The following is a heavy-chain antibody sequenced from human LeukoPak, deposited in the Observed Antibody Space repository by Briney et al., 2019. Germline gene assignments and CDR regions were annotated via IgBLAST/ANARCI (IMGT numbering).Heavy chain of an antibody. CDR1: GYSISSSYY. D-gene: IGHD3-3*01. CDR2: IYYSGST. V-gene: IGHV4-38-2*02. J-gene: IGHJ3*02. Sequence: SETLSLTCTVSGYSISSSYYWGWIRQPPGKGLEWIGSIYYSGSTYYNPSLKSRVTISVDTSKNQFSLKLSSVTAADTAVYYCARFPAWYYDFWSGNDAFDIWGQGTMVTVSS. CDR3: ARFPAWYYDFWSGNDAFDI.